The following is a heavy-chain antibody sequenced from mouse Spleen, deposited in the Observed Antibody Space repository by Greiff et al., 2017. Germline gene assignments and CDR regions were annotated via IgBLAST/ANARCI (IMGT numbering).Heavy chain of an antibody. CDR3: ARWNYGTFFAY. D-gene: IGHD1-1*01. Sequence: QVQLQQPGAELVMPGASVKLSCKASGYTFTSYWMHWVKQRPGQGLEWIGEIDPSDSYTNYNQKFKGKATLTVDKSSSTAYMQLSSLTSEDSAVYYCARWNYGTFFAYWGQGTLVTVSA. V-gene: IGHV1-69*01. CDR2: IDPSDSYT. J-gene: IGHJ3*01. CDR1: GYTFTSYW.